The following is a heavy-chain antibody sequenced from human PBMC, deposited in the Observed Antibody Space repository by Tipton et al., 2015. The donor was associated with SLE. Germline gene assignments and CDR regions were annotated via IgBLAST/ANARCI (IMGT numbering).Heavy chain of an antibody. D-gene: IGHD2-21*02. V-gene: IGHV4-61*02. CDR1: GGYISSDTYY. CDR3: AREGDRDYFDF. J-gene: IGHJ4*02. CDR2: IYNTGST. Sequence: LRLSCIVSGGYISSDTYYWSWIRQPAGKGLEWIGRIYNTGSTNYNTSLKSRVTMSVDTSRNRFSLKLTSVTAADAAVYYCAREGDRDYFDFWGQGMLVTVSS.